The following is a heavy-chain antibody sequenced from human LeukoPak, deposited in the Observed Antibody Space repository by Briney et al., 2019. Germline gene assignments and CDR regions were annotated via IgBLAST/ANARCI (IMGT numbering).Heavy chain of an antibody. V-gene: IGHV4-34*01. J-gene: IGHJ5*02. Sequence: SETLSLTCAVYGGSFSGYYWSWIRQPPGKGLEWIGEINHSGSTNYNPSLKSRITISVDTSKNQFSLKLSSVTAADTAVYYCARGRFLGGGWFDPWGQGTLVTVSS. CDR2: INHSGST. CDR1: GGSFSGYY. CDR3: ARGRFLGGGWFDP. D-gene: IGHD3-3*01.